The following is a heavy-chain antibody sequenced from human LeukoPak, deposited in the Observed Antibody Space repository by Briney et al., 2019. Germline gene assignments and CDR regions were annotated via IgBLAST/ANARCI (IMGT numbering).Heavy chain of an antibody. V-gene: IGHV1-2*02. J-gene: IGHJ5*02. D-gene: IGHD6-6*01. CDR1: GYTFTGYY. CDR3: ARVSIRIAARPPHWFDP. CDR2: INPNSGGT. Sequence: ASVKVSCKASGYTFTGYYMHWVRQAPGQGLEWMGWINPNSGGTNYAQKFQGRVTMTRDTSISTAYMELSRLRSDDTAVYYCARVSIRIAARPPHWFDPWGQGTLVTVSS.